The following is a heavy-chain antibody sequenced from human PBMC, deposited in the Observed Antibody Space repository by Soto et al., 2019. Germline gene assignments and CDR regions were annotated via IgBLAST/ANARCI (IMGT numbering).Heavy chain of an antibody. D-gene: IGHD2-21*01. Sequence: PSETLSLTCAVYGGSFSGYYWSWIRQNPGKGLEWLGFIYYSGNTYYNPSLKTRVTISVDTSKSQFSLNLTSVTASDTAVYFCARAAIRGYYFDSWGQGTLVTVSS. CDR3: ARAAIRGYYFDS. J-gene: IGHJ4*02. CDR2: IYYSGNT. V-gene: IGHV4-31*11. CDR1: GGSFSGYY.